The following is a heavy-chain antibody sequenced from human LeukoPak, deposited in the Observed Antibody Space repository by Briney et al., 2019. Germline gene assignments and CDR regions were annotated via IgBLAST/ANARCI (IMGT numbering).Heavy chain of an antibody. CDR3: ARSPPWAPLDY. CDR1: GFTVSINY. J-gene: IGHJ4*02. V-gene: IGHV3-66*01. Sequence: GGSLRLSCAASGFTVSINYMSWVRQAPGKGLEWVSVIYSVNRTSYADSVKGRFTISRDSSKNTLCLQMNSLRAEDTAVYYCARSPPWAPLDYWGQGTLVTVSS. CDR2: IYSVNRT.